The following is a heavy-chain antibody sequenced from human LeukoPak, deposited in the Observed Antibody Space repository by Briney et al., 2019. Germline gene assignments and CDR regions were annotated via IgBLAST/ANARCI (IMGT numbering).Heavy chain of an antibody. D-gene: IGHD1-26*01. V-gene: IGHV3-7*01. CDR2: IKQDGSEK. J-gene: IGHJ4*02. CDR3: ARGVGATNEGVYYFDY. Sequence: PGGSLRLSCAASGFTFSSYWMSWVRQAPGKGLEWVANIKQDGSEKYYVDSVKGRFTISRDNAKNSLYLQMNSLRAEDTAVYCCARGVGATNEGVYYFDYWGQGTLVTVSS. CDR1: GFTFSSYW.